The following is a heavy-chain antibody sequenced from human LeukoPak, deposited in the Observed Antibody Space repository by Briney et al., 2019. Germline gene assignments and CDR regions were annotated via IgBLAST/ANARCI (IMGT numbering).Heavy chain of an antibody. V-gene: IGHV4-31*03. CDR3: AFGNDSSGYYSIDY. J-gene: IGHJ4*02. CDR1: GGSISSGGYY. D-gene: IGHD3-22*01. CDR2: IYYSGST. Sequence: SETLSLTCTVSGGSISSGGYYWSWIRQHPGKGLEWIGYIYYSGSTYYNPSLKSRVTISVGTSKNQFSLKLSSVTAADTAVYYCAFGNDSSGYYSIDYWGQGTLVTVSS.